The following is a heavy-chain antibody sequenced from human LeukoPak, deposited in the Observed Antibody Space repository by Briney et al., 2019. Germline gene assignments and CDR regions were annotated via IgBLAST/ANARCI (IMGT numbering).Heavy chain of an antibody. D-gene: IGHD4-23*01. CDR2: IYYSGST. CDR3: ARVDMDGGQIDY. CDR1: GGSISRSSYY. Sequence: PSETLSLTCTVSGGSISRSSYYWGWIRQPPGKGLEWIGSIYYSGSTYYNPSLKSRVTISVDTSKNQFSLKLSSVTAADTAVYYCARVDMDGGQIDYWGQGTLVTVSS. V-gene: IGHV4-39*07. J-gene: IGHJ4*02.